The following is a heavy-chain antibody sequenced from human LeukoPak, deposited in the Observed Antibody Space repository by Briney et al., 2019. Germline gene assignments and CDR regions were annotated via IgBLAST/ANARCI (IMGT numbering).Heavy chain of an antibody. CDR2: INPGGGSP. J-gene: IGHJ5*02. D-gene: IGHD5-18*01. CDR3: ARGTVTSNNWFDP. V-gene: IGHV1-46*01. Sequence: ASVKVSCKASGYIFTNYFIHWVRQAPGQGLEWVGLINPGGGSPTYAQRFQGRVTMTADTSTTTVYMELSSLKSEETAVYYCARGTVTSNNWFDPWGQGTLVTVSS. CDR1: GYIFTNYF.